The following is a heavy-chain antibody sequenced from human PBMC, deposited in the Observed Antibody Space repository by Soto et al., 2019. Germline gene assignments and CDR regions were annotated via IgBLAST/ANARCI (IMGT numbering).Heavy chain of an antibody. CDR2: ISPYSGNT. V-gene: IGHV1-18*01. CDR3: ARARSCYCYGLDL. Sequence: ASVKVSCKASGYTFTTYDLSWVRQAPGQGLEWMGWISPYSGNTNYAQKLQGRVTMTTDTSTNTAYVELRSLRSDDTAVYYCARARSCYCYGLDLWGQGTLVTVSS. J-gene: IGHJ6*02. CDR1: GYTFTTYD.